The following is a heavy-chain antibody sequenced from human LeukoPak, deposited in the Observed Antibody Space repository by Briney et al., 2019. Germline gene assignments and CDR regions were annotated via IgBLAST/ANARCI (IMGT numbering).Heavy chain of an antibody. CDR3: ARCIAAAGGGDFFDY. V-gene: IGHV4-4*07. CDR1: GGSISSYY. CDR2: IYTSGST. Sequence: SETLSLTCTASGGSISSYYWSWIRQPAGKGLEWIGRIYTSGSTNYNPSLKSRVTMSVDTSKNQFSLKLSSVTAADTAVYYCARCIAAAGGGDFFDYWGQGTLVTVSS. D-gene: IGHD6-13*01. J-gene: IGHJ4*02.